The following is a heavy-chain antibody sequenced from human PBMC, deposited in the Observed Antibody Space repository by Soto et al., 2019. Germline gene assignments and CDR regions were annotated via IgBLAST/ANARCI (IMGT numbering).Heavy chain of an antibody. Sequence: PGGSLRLSCAASGSTFSDAWINWVRQAPGKGLEWVGRIKSKIDGGTTDFAAPVKGRFAISRDDSRDMVYMEMYSLKTDDTAVYYCTTDSLFTGQLVRMDNWGHGTLVTVSS. CDR1: GSTFSDAW. J-gene: IGHJ4*01. CDR2: IKSKIDGGTT. D-gene: IGHD3-9*01. V-gene: IGHV3-15*07. CDR3: TTDSLFTGQLVRMDN.